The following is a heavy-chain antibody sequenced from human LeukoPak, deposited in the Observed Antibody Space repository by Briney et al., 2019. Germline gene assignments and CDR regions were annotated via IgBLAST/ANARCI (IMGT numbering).Heavy chain of an antibody. CDR3: ARWDSGEWFHDAFDI. Sequence: SETLSLTCGVSGYSISCGYYCGWIRQPPGKGLEWIGSIYHSGSTYYNPSLKSRVTISVDTSKNQFSLKLRSVTAADTALYYCARWDSGEWFHDAFDIWGQGTRVTVSS. V-gene: IGHV4-38-2*01. J-gene: IGHJ3*02. D-gene: IGHD3-3*01. CDR1: GYSISCGYY. CDR2: IYHSGST.